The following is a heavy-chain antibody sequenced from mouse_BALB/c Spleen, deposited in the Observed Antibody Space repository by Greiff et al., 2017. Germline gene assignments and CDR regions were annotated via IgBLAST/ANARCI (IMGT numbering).Heavy chain of an antibody. CDR3: ARELGRGAMDY. Sequence: EVMLVESGGGLVKPGGSLKLSCAASGFTFSDYYMYWVRQTPEKRLEWVATISDGGSYTYYPDSVKGRFTISRDNAKNNLYLQMSSLKSEDTAMYYCARELGRGAMDYWGQGTSVTVSS. J-gene: IGHJ4*01. D-gene: IGHD4-1*01. V-gene: IGHV5-4*02. CDR2: ISDGGSYT. CDR1: GFTFSDYY.